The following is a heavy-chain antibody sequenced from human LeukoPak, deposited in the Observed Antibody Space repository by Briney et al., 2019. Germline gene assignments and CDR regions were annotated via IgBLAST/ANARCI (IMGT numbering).Heavy chain of an antibody. CDR2: IYYSGST. D-gene: IGHD6-6*01. J-gene: IGHJ2*01. CDR3: ASLSSSNYYRYFDL. V-gene: IGHV4-59*01. Sequence: SETLSLTCTASGGSISSSYWSWIRQPPGKGLEWIGYIYYSGSTSYSPSLKSRVTISVDTSKNQFSLKLSSVTAADTAVYYCASLSSSNYYRYFDLWGRGTLVTVSS. CDR1: GGSISSSY.